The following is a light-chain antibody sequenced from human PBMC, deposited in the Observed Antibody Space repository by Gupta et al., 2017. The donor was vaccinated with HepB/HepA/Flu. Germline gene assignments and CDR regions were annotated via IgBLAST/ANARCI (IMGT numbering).Light chain of an antibody. Sequence: QSALTQPASVSGSPGPSITISCTGTSSDVGGYNYVSWYQQHPGKAPKLMIYDVSNRPSGVSNRFSGSKSGNTASLTISGLQAEDEADYYCSSYTSSSNYVVFGGGTKLTVL. CDR1: SSDVGGYNY. J-gene: IGLJ2*01. CDR3: SSYTSSSNYVV. V-gene: IGLV2-14*01. CDR2: DVS.